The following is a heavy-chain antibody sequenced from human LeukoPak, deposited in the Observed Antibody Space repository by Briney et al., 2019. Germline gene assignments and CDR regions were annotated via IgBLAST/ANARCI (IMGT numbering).Heavy chain of an antibody. Sequence: PSETLSLTCTVSGGSLSGYYWSWIRQPPGKGLEWLGYIYYSGSTYYNPSLKSRVTMSVDMSRDQFSLNLSSVTAADTAVYYCARDGYNYLDYWGQGTLVTVSS. CDR1: GGSLSGYY. V-gene: IGHV4-59*01. CDR2: IYYSGST. CDR3: ARDGYNYLDY. D-gene: IGHD5-24*01. J-gene: IGHJ4*02.